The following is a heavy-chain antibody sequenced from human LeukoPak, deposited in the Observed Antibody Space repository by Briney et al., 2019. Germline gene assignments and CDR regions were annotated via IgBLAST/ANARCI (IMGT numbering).Heavy chain of an antibody. CDR2: ITYDGYYK. CDR3: ARDLSPVVRASPMGY. D-gene: IGHD3-10*01. CDR1: GFTFTTYG. Sequence: PGTSLRLSCAASGFTFTTYGMHWVRQSPGKGLEWVALITYDGYYKYYSDSVKGRFTISSDTSKNILYLQMNSLRAEDTAVYYCARDLSPVVRASPMGYWGQGTLFTVSS. V-gene: IGHV3-30*03. J-gene: IGHJ4*02.